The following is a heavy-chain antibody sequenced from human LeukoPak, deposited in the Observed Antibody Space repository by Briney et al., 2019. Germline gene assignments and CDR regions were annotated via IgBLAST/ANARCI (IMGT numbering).Heavy chain of an antibody. V-gene: IGHV4-30-4*08. CDR1: GGSFSGYY. Sequence: SETLSLTCAVYGGSFSGYYWSWIRQPPGKGLEWIGYIYYSGSTSYYPSLKSRVTISVDTSKNQYSLKLSSVTAADTAVYYCASRYYDILTGYHWGQGTLVTVSS. CDR3: ASRYYDILTGYH. D-gene: IGHD3-9*01. J-gene: IGHJ5*02. CDR2: IYYSGST.